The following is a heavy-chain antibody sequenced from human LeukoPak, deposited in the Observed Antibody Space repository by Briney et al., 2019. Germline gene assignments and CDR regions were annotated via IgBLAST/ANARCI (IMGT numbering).Heavy chain of an antibody. CDR1: GFTFSSHW. D-gene: IGHD4-17*01. V-gene: IGHV3-74*01. CDR3: ARDRTTVTVFDY. Sequence: GGSLRLSCAASGFTFSSHWMHWVRHAPGKGLVWVSRIKTDGSITIYADSVKGRFTISRDNAKNTLYLQMNSLRAEDTAVYYCARDRTTVTVFDYWGQGTLVTVSS. CDR2: IKTDGSIT. J-gene: IGHJ4*02.